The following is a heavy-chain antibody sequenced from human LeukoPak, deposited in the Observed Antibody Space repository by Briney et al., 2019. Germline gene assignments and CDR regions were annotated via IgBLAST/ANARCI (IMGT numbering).Heavy chain of an antibody. CDR3: AGFSIFGVVTYYYYMDV. Sequence: PSETLSLTCAVYGGSFSGYYWSWIRQPPGKGLERIGEINHSGSTNYNPSLKSRVTISVDTSKNQFSLKLSSVTAADTAVYYCAGFSIFGVVTYYYYMDVWGKGTTVTVSS. J-gene: IGHJ6*03. D-gene: IGHD3-3*02. V-gene: IGHV4-34*01. CDR2: INHSGST. CDR1: GGSFSGYY.